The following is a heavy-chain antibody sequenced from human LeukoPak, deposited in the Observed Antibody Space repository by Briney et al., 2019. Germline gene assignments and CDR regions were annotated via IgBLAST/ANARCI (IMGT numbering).Heavy chain of an antibody. CDR3: ARGRIAKIVVVHSFHYGMDV. CDR2: INDYAGNT. CDR1: GGSFTDYF. Sequence: NASETLSLTCDVFGGSFTDYFWTWIRQSPGKGLEWIGEINDYAGNTNYNPSLNSRVSISLEKSKNQFSLELRSVTAADTAVYYCARGRIAKIVVVHSFHYGMDVWGQGTTVTASS. D-gene: IGHD3-22*01. J-gene: IGHJ6*02. V-gene: IGHV4-34*01.